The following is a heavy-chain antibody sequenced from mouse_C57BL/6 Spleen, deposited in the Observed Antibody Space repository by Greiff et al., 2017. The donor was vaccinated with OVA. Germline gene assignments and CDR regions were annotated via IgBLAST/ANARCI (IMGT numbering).Heavy chain of an antibody. CDR3: ARENYSNYVSFAY. J-gene: IGHJ3*01. V-gene: IGHV5-4*01. CDR2: ISDGGSYT. Sequence: EVQLVESGGGLVKPGGSLKLSCAASGFTFSSYAMSWVRQTPEKRLEWVATISDGGSYTYYPDNVKGRFTISRDNAKNNLYLQMSHLKSEDTAMYYCARENYSNYVSFAYWGQGTLVTVSA. CDR1: GFTFSSYA. D-gene: IGHD2-5*01.